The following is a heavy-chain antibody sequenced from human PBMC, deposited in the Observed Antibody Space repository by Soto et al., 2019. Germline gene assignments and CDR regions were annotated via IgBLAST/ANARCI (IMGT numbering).Heavy chain of an antibody. D-gene: IGHD4-17*01. Sequence: QVQLVESGGGVVQPGRSLRLSCAASGFTFSSYGMHWVRQAPGKGLEWVAVIWYDGSNKYYADSVKGRFTISRDNSKNTRYLQRNSMRAEDTAVYYCAREGDYGDYVFAFDIWGQGTLVTVSS. CDR1: GFTFSSYG. CDR2: IWYDGSNK. CDR3: AREGDYGDYVFAFDI. J-gene: IGHJ3*02. V-gene: IGHV3-33*01.